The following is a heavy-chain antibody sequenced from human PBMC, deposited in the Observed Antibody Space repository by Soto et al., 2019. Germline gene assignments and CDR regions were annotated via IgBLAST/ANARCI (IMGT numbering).Heavy chain of an antibody. Sequence: GGSLSLSCAASGFPFSSYAMHWVRQAPGKGLEWVAVISYDGSNKYYADSVKGRFTISRDNSKNTLYLQMNSLRAEDTAVYYCARDPGFDSGYARYYFDYWGQGTLVTVSS. V-gene: IGHV3-30-3*01. CDR1: GFPFSSYA. CDR3: ARDPGFDSGYARYYFDY. CDR2: ISYDGSNK. J-gene: IGHJ4*02. D-gene: IGHD5-12*01.